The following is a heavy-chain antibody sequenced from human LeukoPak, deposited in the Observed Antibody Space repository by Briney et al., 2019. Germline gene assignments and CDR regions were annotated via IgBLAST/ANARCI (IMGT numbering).Heavy chain of an antibody. V-gene: IGHV4-61*01. Sequence: SETLSLTCTVSGGSFSSGSYYWTWIRQPPGKGLEWIGYIYYSGSTNYNPSLKSRVTISVDTSRNQFSLKLSSVTAADTAVYYCATHYSSSWYYFDYWGQGTPVTVSS. J-gene: IGHJ4*02. CDR2: IYYSGST. CDR1: GGSFSSGSYY. CDR3: ATHYSSSWYYFDY. D-gene: IGHD6-13*01.